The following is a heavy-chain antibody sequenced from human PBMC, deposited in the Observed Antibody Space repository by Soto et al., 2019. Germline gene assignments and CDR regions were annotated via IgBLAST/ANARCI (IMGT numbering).Heavy chain of an antibody. V-gene: IGHV1-8*01. D-gene: IGHD3-16*01. J-gene: IGHJ5*01. CDR1: GHTLASYD. CDR2: MTPDSGDT. CDR3: ARDPFYGWFDS. Sequence: QVQLVQSGAEVRKPGASVKVSCKASGHTLASYDINWVRQATGQGLEWMGWMTPDSGDTGYAQKFQGRVTMTWDTSITTAYMELNSLRSDDTAVYYCARDPFYGWFDSWGQGTLVTVSS.